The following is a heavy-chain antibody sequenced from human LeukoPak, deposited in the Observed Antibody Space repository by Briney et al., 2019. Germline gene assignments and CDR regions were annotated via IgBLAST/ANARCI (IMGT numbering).Heavy chain of an antibody. J-gene: IGHJ6*03. CDR3: ARRRSSWYAGYYYYMDV. CDR2: MNPNSGNT. D-gene: IGHD6-13*01. Sequence: ASVKVSCKASGYTFTSYDINWVRQATGQGLEWMGWMNPNSGNTGYAQKFQGRVTITRNTSISTAYIELSSLRSEDTAVYYCARRRSSWYAGYYYYMDVWGKGTTVTVSS. V-gene: IGHV1-8*03. CDR1: GYTFTSYD.